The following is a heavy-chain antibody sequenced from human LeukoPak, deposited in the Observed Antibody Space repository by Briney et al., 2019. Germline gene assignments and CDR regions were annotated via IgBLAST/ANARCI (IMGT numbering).Heavy chain of an antibody. V-gene: IGHV4-59*01. CDR3: ARARLIAAAIEY. CDR2: IYYSGST. D-gene: IGHD6-13*01. CDR1: GGSISSYY. Sequence: SETLSLTCTVSGGSISSYYWSWIRQAPGKGLEFFGYIYYSGSTNYNPSLKSRVTISVDTPKNQFSLKLTSVIAADTAVYYCARARLIAAAIEYWGQGTLVTVSS. J-gene: IGHJ4*02.